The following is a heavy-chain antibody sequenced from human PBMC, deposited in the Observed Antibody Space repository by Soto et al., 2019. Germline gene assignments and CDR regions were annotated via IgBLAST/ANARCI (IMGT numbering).Heavy chain of an antibody. CDR1: GGSISSYY. V-gene: IGHV4-59*01. CDR2: IYYSGST. J-gene: IGHJ5*01. D-gene: IGHD4-17*01. CDR3: TILPWPDYGGIFDS. Sequence: SETLSLTCTVSGGSISSYYWSWIRQPPGKGLEWIGYIYYSGSTNYNPSLKSRVTISVDTSKNQFSLKLSSVTTADTAVYYCTILPWPDYGGIFDSWGQGTLVNVSS.